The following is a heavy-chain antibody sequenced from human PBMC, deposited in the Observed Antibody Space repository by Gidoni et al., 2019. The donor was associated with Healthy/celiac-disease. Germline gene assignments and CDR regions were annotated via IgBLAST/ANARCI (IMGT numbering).Heavy chain of an antibody. CDR1: GYTFTGYY. J-gene: IGHJ4*02. CDR2: IHPNSGGT. Sequence: QVQPVQSGAEVQKPGASVKVSCKASGYTFTGYYMHWVRQAPGQGLEWMGWIHPNSGGTNYAQKFQGRVTMTRDTSISTAYMELSRLRSDDTAVYYCARGGRRGYSYGPIDYWGQGTLVTVSS. D-gene: IGHD5-18*01. CDR3: ARGGRRGYSYGPIDY. V-gene: IGHV1-2*02.